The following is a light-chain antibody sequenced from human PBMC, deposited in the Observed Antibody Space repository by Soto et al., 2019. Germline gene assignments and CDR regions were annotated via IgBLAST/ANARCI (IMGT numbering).Light chain of an antibody. CDR3: LQDHNHPLT. CDR2: AAA. V-gene: IGKV1-6*02. J-gene: IGKJ4*01. CDR1: QGIGND. Sequence: AIQMAQSPSSLSASVGDRVTITCRASQGIGNDVGWFQQKPGKDPKLLIYAAATLQSGVPSRFSGSRSGTDFTLTISSLQPEDFATYYCLQDHNHPLTFGGATKVEIK.